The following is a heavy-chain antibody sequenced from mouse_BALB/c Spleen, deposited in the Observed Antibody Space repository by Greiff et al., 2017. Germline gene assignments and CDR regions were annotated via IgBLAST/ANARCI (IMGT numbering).Heavy chain of an antibody. CDR3: ARRELRGYFDV. V-gene: IGHV5-12-2*01. CDR1: GFTFSSYT. D-gene: IGHD1-1*01. CDR2: ISNGGGST. J-gene: IGHJ1*01. Sequence: EVKLVESGGGLVQPGGSLKLSCAASGFTFSSYTMSWVRQTPEKRLEWVAYISNGGGSTYYPDTVKGRFTISRDNAKNTLYLQMSSLKSEDTAMYYCARRELRGYFDVWGAGTTVTVSS.